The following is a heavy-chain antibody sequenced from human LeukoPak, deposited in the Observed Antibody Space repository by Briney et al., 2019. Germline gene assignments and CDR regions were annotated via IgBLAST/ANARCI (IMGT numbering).Heavy chain of an antibody. Sequence: SVNVSCTASGGTFSSYAISWVRQAPGQGLEWMGGIIPIFGTANYAQKFQGRVTITADESTSTAYMELSSLRSEDTAVYYCAREDSSGWYQRDHFDYWGQGTLVTVSS. J-gene: IGHJ4*02. CDR2: IIPIFGTA. D-gene: IGHD6-19*01. V-gene: IGHV1-69*13. CDR3: AREDSSGWYQRDHFDY. CDR1: GGTFSSYA.